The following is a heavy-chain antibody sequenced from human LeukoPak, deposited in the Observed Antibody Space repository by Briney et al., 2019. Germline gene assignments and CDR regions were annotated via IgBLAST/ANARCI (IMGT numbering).Heavy chain of an antibody. CDR2: ITPIFGTA. Sequence: SVKVSCKASGGTFSSYAISWVRQAPGQGLEWMGGITPIFGTANYAQKFQGRVTITADKSTSTAYMELSSLRSEDTAVYYCARSDIVGATPDAFDIWGQGTMVTVSS. J-gene: IGHJ3*02. V-gene: IGHV1-69*06. CDR3: ARSDIVGATPDAFDI. D-gene: IGHD1-26*01. CDR1: GGTFSSYA.